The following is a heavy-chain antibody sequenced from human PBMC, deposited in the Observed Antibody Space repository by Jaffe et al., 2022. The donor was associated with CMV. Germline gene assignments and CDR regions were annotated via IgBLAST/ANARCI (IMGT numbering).Heavy chain of an antibody. CDR2: ISSSSSYI. J-gene: IGHJ3*02. CDR1: GFTFSSYS. V-gene: IGHV3-21*01. CDR3: ASLNLYYGSGTLDAFDI. D-gene: IGHD3-10*01. Sequence: EVQLVESGGGLVKPGGSLRLSCAASGFTFSSYSMNWVRQAPGKGLEWVSSISSSSSYIYYADSVKGRFTISRDNAKNSLYLQMNSLRAEDTAVYYCASLNLYYGSGTLDAFDIWGQGTMVTVSS.